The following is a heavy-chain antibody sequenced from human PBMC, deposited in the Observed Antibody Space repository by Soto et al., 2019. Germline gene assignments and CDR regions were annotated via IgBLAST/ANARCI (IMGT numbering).Heavy chain of an antibody. CDR2: IDWDDDK. Sequence: SGPTLVNPTQTLTLTCTLSGFSFSTSGMRVSWIRQPPGKALEWLARIDWDDDKYYSTSLKTRLTVSKDTSKNQVVLRLTNMDPVDTATYFCSRMVGSTYYYGMDVWGQGTTVTVSS. J-gene: IGHJ6*02. V-gene: IGHV2-70*04. CDR1: GFSFSTSGMR. D-gene: IGHD6-13*01. CDR3: SRMVGSTYYYGMDV.